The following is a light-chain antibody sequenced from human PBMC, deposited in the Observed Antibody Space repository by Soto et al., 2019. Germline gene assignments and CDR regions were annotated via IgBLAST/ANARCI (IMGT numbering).Light chain of an antibody. Sequence: EIVLTQSPAPLSLSPGERATLSCRASQSVSSYLAWYQQNPGQAPRLLIYDASNRATGIPARFSGSGSGTDFTLTISSLEPEDFAVYYCQQRSNWPPTWTFGQGTKVEIK. CDR2: DAS. J-gene: IGKJ1*01. CDR3: QQRSNWPPTWT. V-gene: IGKV3-11*01. CDR1: QSVSSY.